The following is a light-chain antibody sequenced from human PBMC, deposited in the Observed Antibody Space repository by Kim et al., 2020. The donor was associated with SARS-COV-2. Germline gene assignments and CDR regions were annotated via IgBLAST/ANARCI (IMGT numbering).Light chain of an antibody. CDR1: QSVDYY. CDR2: DSS. CDR3: EHRRSWPLT. Sequence: EIVLTQSPATLSLSPGERATLSCRASQSVDYYLAWYQQKPCHAPRLLIYDSSNRAPGIPARFSGSGSGTDFTLTISSLEPEDFAVYYCEHRRSWPLTFGGGTKVDIK. V-gene: IGKV3-11*01. J-gene: IGKJ4*01.